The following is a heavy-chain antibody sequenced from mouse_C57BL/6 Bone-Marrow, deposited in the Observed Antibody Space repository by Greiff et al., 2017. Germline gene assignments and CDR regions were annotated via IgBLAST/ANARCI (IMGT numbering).Heavy chain of an antibody. J-gene: IGHJ2*01. Sequence: QVQLQQSGAELARPGASVKLSCTASGYTFTSYGISWVQQRTGQGLEWIGEIYPRSGYTYYNEKFKGKATLATDKSSSTTYMEIRSLTSEDSAVYFCARRAYYSPSFDYWGQGTTLTVSS. CDR2: IYPRSGYT. CDR1: GYTFTSYG. CDR3: ARRAYYSPSFDY. V-gene: IGHV1-81*01. D-gene: IGHD2-12*01.